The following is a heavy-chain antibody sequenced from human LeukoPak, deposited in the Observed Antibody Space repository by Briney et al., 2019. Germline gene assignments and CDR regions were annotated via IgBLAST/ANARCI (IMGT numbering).Heavy chain of an antibody. Sequence: GGSLRLSCAASGFTSSSSAMSWVRQAPGKGLEWVSAISCSGGSTYYADSVQGRFTVFRDTSKNTLFLQMNSLRAEDTAIYYCAQASYYYDSSGCYYVLDHWGQGTLVTVSS. CDR3: AQASYYYDSSGCYYVLDH. CDR2: ISCSGGST. D-gene: IGHD3-22*01. J-gene: IGHJ4*02. CDR1: GFTSSSSA. V-gene: IGHV3-23*01.